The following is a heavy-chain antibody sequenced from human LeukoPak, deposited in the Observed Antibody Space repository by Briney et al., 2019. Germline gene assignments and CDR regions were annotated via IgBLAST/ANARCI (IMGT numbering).Heavy chain of an antibody. J-gene: IGHJ4*02. CDR2: IYSSGYT. V-gene: IGHV4-4*07. Sequence: SETLSLTCTVSGVAIRSHYWNWIRQPAGKGLEWIGRIYSSGYTNDNPSLKRRITMSVDMSKNQFSLRLNSVTAADTAVYYCARGEHSVDSWGQGMLVTVSS. CDR1: GVAIRSHY. CDR3: ARGEHSVDS. D-gene: IGHD1/OR15-1a*01.